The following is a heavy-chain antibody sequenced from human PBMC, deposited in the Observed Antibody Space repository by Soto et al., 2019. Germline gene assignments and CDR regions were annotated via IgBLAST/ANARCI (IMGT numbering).Heavy chain of an antibody. D-gene: IGHD5-12*01. CDR1: GGSISSGGYY. CDR2: IYYSGST. V-gene: IGHV4-31*03. CDR3: ARERVITMATIFDY. J-gene: IGHJ4*02. Sequence: QVQLQESGPGLVKPPQTLSLTCTVSGGSISSGGYYWSWIRQHPGKGLEWIGYIYYSGSTYYNPSLKSRVTISVDTSKNQFSLKLSSVTAADTAVYYCARERVITMATIFDYWGQGTLVTVSS.